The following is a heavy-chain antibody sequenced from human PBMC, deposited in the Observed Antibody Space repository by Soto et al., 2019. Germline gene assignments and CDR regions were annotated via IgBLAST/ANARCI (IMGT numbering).Heavy chain of an antibody. CDR1: GGSISSGGYY. V-gene: IGHV4-31*03. J-gene: IGHJ3*02. Sequence: KTSETLSLTCTVSGGSISSGGYYWSWIRQHPGKGLEWIGYIYYSGSTYYNPSLKSRVTISVDTSKNQFSLKLSSVTAADTAVYYCARVKAMTTVTHDAFDIWGQGTMVT. D-gene: IGHD4-17*01. CDR2: IYYSGST. CDR3: ARVKAMTTVTHDAFDI.